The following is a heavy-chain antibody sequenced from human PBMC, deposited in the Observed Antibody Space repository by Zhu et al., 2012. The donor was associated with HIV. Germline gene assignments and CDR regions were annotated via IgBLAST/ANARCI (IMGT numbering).Heavy chain of an antibody. CDR3: TNGLDQ. J-gene: IGHJ4*02. Sequence: EVNLLESGGTLVQPGGSLKLSCVVSGLSFIDFGMHWVRQAPGKGLEWLGRIRGRTNGYRTGYSGSMMGRIVVSRDDSQSTGYLQLDGLQIEDTAVYFCTNGLDQWGPGTLVTVSS. V-gene: IGHV3-73*02. CDR1: GLSFIDFG. CDR2: IRGRTNGYRT.